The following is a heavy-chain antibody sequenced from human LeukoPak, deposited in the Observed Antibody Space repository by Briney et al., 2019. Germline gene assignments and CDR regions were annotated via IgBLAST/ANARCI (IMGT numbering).Heavy chain of an antibody. CDR3: AKPKPLLTFGGAFDY. CDR2: INSDGSST. D-gene: IGHD3-16*01. CDR1: RFTFSTYW. J-gene: IGHJ4*02. Sequence: PGGSLRLSCAASRFTFSTYWMHWVRQAPGKGLVWVSRINSDGSSTGYADSVKGRFTISRDNAKNTLYLQMNSLRAEDTAVYYCAKPKPLLTFGGAFDYWGQGTLVTVSS. V-gene: IGHV3-74*01.